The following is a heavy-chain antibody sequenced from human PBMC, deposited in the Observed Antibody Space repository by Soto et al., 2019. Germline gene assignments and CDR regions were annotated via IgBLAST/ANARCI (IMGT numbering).Heavy chain of an antibody. CDR2: IYYRGNA. CDR1: DDSINSGKYY. Sequence: QLQLQESGPGLVKPSETLSLTCSVSDDSINSGKYYWGWIRQPPGKGLEWIGSIYYRGNAYYNPSLQTRATISLDKSRSQFSLKLNSVTAADSAVYSCERLEGLATISYYFDFWGPGALVTVSS. CDR3: ERLEGLATISYYFDF. J-gene: IGHJ4*02. V-gene: IGHV4-39*01. D-gene: IGHD3-9*01.